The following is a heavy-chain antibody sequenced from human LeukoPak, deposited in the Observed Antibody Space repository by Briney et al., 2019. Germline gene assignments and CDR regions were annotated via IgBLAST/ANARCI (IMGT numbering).Heavy chain of an antibody. CDR3: AKVAVDYYDSSGYYNMYYFDY. CDR1: GFTFSSYA. CDR2: ISGSGGST. Sequence: PGGSLRLSCAASGFTFSSYAMSWVRQAPGKGLEWVSAISGSGGSTYYADSVKGRFTISRDNSKNTLYLQMNSLRAEDTAVYYCAKVAVDYYDSSGYYNMYYFDYWGQGTLVTVSS. J-gene: IGHJ4*02. D-gene: IGHD3-22*01. V-gene: IGHV3-23*01.